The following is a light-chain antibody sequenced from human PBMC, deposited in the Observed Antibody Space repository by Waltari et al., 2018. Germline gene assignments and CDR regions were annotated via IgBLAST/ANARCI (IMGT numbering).Light chain of an antibody. CDR1: HSISIW. CDR2: SAS. CDR3: QQSNTFPYN. J-gene: IGKJ2*01. Sequence: DLQLTQSPSSVSVSVGDRVTITCRASHSISIWLAWYQHKAGKPPKLLIYSASSLETGVPSRFSGSGSGTEFTLTITSLQADDSATYYCQQSNTFPYNFGRGTKLEI. V-gene: IGKV1-12*01.